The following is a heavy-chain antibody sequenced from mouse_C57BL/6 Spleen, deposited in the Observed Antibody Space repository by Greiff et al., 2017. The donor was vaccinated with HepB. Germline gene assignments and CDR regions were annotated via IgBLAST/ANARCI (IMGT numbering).Heavy chain of an antibody. CDR2: IYPRSGNT. D-gene: IGHD2-4*01. CDR3: AGYDYPFAY. CDR1: GYTFTSYG. J-gene: IGHJ3*01. V-gene: IGHV1-81*01. Sequence: QVQLQQSGAELARPGASVKLSCKASGYTFTSYGISWVKQRTGQGLEWIGEIYPRSGNTYYNEKFKGKATLTADKSSSTAYMELRSLTSEDSAVYFCAGYDYPFAYWGQGTLVTVSA.